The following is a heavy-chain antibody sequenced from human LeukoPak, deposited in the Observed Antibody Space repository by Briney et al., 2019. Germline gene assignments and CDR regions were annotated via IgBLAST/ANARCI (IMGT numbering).Heavy chain of an antibody. V-gene: IGHV1-18*01. D-gene: IGHD3-16*01. CDR1: GYTFTSYG. CDR3: ARDYRVSWGTTDYFDY. CDR2: ISASNGNT. Sequence: ASVKVSCKASGYTFTSYGISWVRQAPGQGLEWMGWISASNGNTNYAQKLQGRVTMTTDTSTSTAYMELRSLRSDDTAVYYCARDYRVSWGTTDYFDYWGQGTLVTVSS. J-gene: IGHJ4*02.